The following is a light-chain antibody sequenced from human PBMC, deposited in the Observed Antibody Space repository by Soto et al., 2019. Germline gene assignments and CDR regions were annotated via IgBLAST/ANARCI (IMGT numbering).Light chain of an antibody. J-gene: IGKJ4*01. V-gene: IGKV3-20*01. CDR2: GAS. CDR1: QSVSSY. CDR3: QQYGSSPN. Sequence: EIVLTQSPATLPLSPGERATLSCRASQSVSSYLAWYQQQPGHAPTLLIYGASSRATGIPDRFSGSGSGTDFTLTISRLEPEDFALYYCQQYGSSPNFGGGTKVDI.